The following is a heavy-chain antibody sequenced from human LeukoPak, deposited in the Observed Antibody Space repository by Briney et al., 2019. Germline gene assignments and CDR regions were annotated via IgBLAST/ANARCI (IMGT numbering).Heavy chain of an antibody. J-gene: IGHJ6*02. Sequence: QPGGSLRLSCAASGFTFSSYEMNWVRQAPGKGLEWVSYISSSGSTIYYADSVKGRFTISRDNAKNSLYLQMNSLRVEDTAVYYCARDHGDHGYSGMDVWGQGTTVRVSS. CDR2: ISSSGSTI. CDR1: GFTFSSYE. CDR3: ARDHGDHGYSGMDV. D-gene: IGHD4-17*01. V-gene: IGHV3-48*03.